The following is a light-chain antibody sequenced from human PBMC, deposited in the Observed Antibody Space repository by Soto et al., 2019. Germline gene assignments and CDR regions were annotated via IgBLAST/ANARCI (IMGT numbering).Light chain of an antibody. V-gene: IGKV3-20*01. CDR3: QQYGTSRT. CDR2: GAS. J-gene: IGKJ1*01. CDR1: QSVTNNY. Sequence: VLTQSPGTLSLSPGESATPSCTASQSVTNNYLAWYQQRPGLAPRLLIYGASTRTAGIPDRFTGSGSGTDFTLTISRLEPEDFAVYYCQQYGTSRTFGQGTKVDIK.